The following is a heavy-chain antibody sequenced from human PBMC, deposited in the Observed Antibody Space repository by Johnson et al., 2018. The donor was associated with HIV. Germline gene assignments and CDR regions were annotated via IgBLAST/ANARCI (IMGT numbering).Heavy chain of an antibody. Sequence: QVQLVESGGGLVQPGGSLKLSCAASGFTFSAYAMHWVRQAPGKGLEWVAAISDDESKTYYTDSMKGRFTISRDNYKNTLYLQMISLRAEDTAMYYCARRQPTRDLFALDDGFDIWGQGTMVTVS. CDR1: GFTFSAYA. CDR3: ARRQPTRDLFALDDGFDI. V-gene: IGHV3-30*10. J-gene: IGHJ3*02. D-gene: IGHD2-21*02. CDR2: ISDDESKT.